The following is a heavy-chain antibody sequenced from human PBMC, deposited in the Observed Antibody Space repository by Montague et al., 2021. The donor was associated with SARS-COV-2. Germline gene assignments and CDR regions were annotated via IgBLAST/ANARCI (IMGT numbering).Heavy chain of an antibody. CDR1: GGSITSYY. V-gene: IGHV4-59*01. CDR3: ARGLANYGSGSHHFDP. D-gene: IGHD3-10*01. CDR2: IYHSGST. Sequence: SETLSLTCAVSGGSITSYYWTWIRQPPGKGLEYIGYIYHSGSTTYNPSLKSRVSISVDTSKNQFSLKLRSVTAADTAVYYCARGLANYGSGSHHFDPWGQGILVTVSS. J-gene: IGHJ5*02.